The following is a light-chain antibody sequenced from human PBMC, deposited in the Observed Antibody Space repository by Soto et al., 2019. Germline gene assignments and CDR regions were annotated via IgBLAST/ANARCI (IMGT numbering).Light chain of an antibody. CDR1: QSISSW. CDR2: KAS. J-gene: IGKJ1*01. Sequence: DIQMTQSPSTLSASVGDRVTITCRASQSISSWLAWYQQKPGKAPKLLIYKASTLQSGVPSSFSGSGSGTEFTLTISSLQPDDFATYYCQHYDSYPWTFGQGTKVEVK. V-gene: IGKV1-5*03. CDR3: QHYDSYPWT.